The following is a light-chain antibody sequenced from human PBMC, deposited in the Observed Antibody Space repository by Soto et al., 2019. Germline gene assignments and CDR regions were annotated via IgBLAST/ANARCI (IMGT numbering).Light chain of an antibody. Sequence: EIVSTQSPGTLSLSPGERATLSCRASQSFGSSYLAWYQLKPGQAPRLLIYGASSRATGVPDRFSGSGSGTDFSLTISRLEPEDFAVYYCQQYGSSPPVTFGQGTRLEIK. V-gene: IGKV3-20*01. CDR2: GAS. J-gene: IGKJ5*01. CDR3: QQYGSSPPVT. CDR1: QSFGSSY.